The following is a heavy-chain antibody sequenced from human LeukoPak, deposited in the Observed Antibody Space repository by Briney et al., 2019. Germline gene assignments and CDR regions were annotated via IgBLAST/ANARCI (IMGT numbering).Heavy chain of an antibody. Sequence: GGSLRLSCAASGFTFSDYYMDWVRQAPGKGLEWVGRSRNRANSYSTEYAASVKGRFTISRDDSENSLYLQMNSLKIEDTAVYYCTKLARAPRDFDYWGQGTLVTVSS. V-gene: IGHV3-72*01. D-gene: IGHD3-10*01. J-gene: IGHJ4*01. CDR3: TKLARAPRDFDY. CDR2: SRNRANSYST. CDR1: GFTFSDYY.